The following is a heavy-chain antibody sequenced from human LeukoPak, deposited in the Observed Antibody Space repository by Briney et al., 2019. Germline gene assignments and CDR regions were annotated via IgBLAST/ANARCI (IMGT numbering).Heavy chain of an antibody. CDR2: INHSGST. V-gene: IGHV4-34*01. D-gene: IGHD3-3*01. CDR3: ARRRGFWNGYYY. CDR1: GGSFSGYY. J-gene: IGHJ4*02. Sequence: SETLSLTCAVYGGSFSGYYWSWIRQPPGKGLEWIGEINHSGSTNYNPSLKSRVTISVDTSKNQFSLKLSSVTAADTAVYYCARRRGFWNGYYYWGQGTLVTVSS.